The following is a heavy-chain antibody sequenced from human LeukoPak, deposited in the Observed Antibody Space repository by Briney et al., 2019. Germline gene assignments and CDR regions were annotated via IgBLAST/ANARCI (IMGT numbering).Heavy chain of an antibody. J-gene: IGHJ4*02. D-gene: IGHD3-22*01. CDR1: GFKFDDYG. Sequence: GGSLRLSCAASGFKFDDYGMSWVRQAPGKGLEWVSGINWNGGSTGYADSVKGRFTISRDNAKNSLYLQMNSLRAEDTAVYYCAMGPYYYDSSGYYYWGQGTLVTVSS. CDR3: AMGPYYYDSSGYYY. CDR2: INWNGGST. V-gene: IGHV3-20*04.